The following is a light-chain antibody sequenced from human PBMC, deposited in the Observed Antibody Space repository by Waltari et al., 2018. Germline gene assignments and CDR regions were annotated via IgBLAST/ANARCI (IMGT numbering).Light chain of an antibody. CDR2: EDW. Sequence: QSVLTQPPSVSAAPGQRVTISCSGGSSNIGNNYVSWYRQFPGTAPKLLIYEDWERPSGIPGRFSGSKSGTSATLDSTGLQAGDEADYYCGTCDSSLSGAVFGGGTHLTVL. V-gene: IGLV1-51*02. CDR1: SSNIGNNY. CDR3: GTCDSSLSGAV. J-gene: IGLJ7*01.